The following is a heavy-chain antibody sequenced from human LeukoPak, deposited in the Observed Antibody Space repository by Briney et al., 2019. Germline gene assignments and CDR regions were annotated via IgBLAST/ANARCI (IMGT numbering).Heavy chain of an antibody. Sequence: PGGSLRLSCAASGFTFNNYGMHWVRQAPGKGLEWVAVISYDGRNKHYPDSVKGRFTISRDISTDTLWLQMDSQRTEDTAVYYCAKGPLRGTAAAIDYWGQGTLVTVSS. CDR1: GFTFNNYG. V-gene: IGHV3-30*18. CDR2: ISYDGRNK. CDR3: AKGPLRGTAAAIDY. J-gene: IGHJ4*02. D-gene: IGHD2-2*01.